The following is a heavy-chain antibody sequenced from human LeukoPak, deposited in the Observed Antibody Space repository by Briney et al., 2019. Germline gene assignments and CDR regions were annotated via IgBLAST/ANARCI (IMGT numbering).Heavy chain of an antibody. J-gene: IGHJ4*02. CDR3: ARWRHSSGYYYDD. V-gene: IGHV3-64*01. Sequence: GGSLRLSRAASGFTFSSYTMHWVRQAPGKGLEYVSAISSNGGSTYYANSVKGRFTISRDNSKNTLYLQMGSLRAEDMAVYYCARWRHSSGYYYDDWGQGTLVTVSS. CDR1: GFTFSSYT. D-gene: IGHD3-22*01. CDR2: ISSNGGST.